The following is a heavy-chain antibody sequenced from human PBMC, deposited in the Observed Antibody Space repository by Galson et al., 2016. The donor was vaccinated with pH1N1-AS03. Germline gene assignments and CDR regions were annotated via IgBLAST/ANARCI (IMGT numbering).Heavy chain of an antibody. V-gene: IGHV1-18*01. Sequence: SVKVSCKASGYSFISYGVSWVRQAPGQGLEWMGWISPYNGKTEHAQEFQGRVTLTTDTSTTTAYMELRSLRSDDTAVYYCARMEKRWGDAYDIWGQGTMVTVSS. CDR1: GYSFISYG. D-gene: IGHD1-1*01. CDR2: ISPYNGKT. CDR3: ARMEKRWGDAYDI. J-gene: IGHJ3*02.